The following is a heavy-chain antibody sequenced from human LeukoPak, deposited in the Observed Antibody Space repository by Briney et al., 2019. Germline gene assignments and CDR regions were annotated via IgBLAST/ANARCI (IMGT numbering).Heavy chain of an antibody. V-gene: IGHV4-4*07. CDR3: ARGEYSSSSDYWYFDL. CDR2: IYTSGST. D-gene: IGHD6-6*01. J-gene: IGHJ2*01. Sequence: SETLSLTCTVSGGSISSHYWSWIRQPAGKGLEWIGRIYTSGSTNYNPSLKSRVTMSVDTSKNQFALKLSSVTAADTAVYYCARGEYSSSSDYWYFDLWGRGTLVTVSS. CDR1: GGSISSHY.